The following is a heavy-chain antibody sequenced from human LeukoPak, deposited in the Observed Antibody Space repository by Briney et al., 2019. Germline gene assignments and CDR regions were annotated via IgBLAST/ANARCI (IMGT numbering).Heavy chain of an antibody. V-gene: IGHV4-59*12. CDR3: ARSNYYDSSGYPRKTAFDI. CDR1: GGSISSYY. CDR2: IYYSGST. Sequence: KPSETLSLTCTVSGGSISSYYWSWIRQPPGKGLEWIGYIYYSGSTYYNPSLKSRVTISVDTSKNQFSLKLSSVTAADTAVYYCARSNYYDSSGYPRKTAFDIWGQGTMVTVSS. J-gene: IGHJ3*02. D-gene: IGHD3-22*01.